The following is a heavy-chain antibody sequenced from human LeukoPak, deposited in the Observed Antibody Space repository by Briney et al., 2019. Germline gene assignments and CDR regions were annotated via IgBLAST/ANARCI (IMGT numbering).Heavy chain of an antibody. CDR3: ARGLPYYYGSGSFLAGMDV. Sequence: SETLSLTCTVSGGSISSYYWSWIRQPPGKGLEWIGEINHSGSTNYNPSLKSRVTISVDTSKNQFSLKLSSVTAADTAVYYCARGLPYYYGSGSFLAGMDVWGQGTTVTVSS. D-gene: IGHD3-10*01. V-gene: IGHV4-34*01. CDR1: GGSISSYY. CDR2: INHSGST. J-gene: IGHJ6*02.